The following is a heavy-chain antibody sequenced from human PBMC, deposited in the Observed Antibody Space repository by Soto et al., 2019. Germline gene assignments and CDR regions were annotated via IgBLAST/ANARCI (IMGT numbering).Heavy chain of an antibody. CDR1: GFSLSTSGVG. V-gene: IGHV2-5*01. J-gene: IGHJ5*02. CDR3: ARNSYSSSSPDWFDP. D-gene: IGHD6-6*01. CDR2: IYWNDDK. Sequence: SGPTLVQPTQTLTLTCTFSGFSLSTSGVGVGWIRQPPGKALEWLALIYWNDDKRYSPSLKSRLTITKDTSKNQVVLTMTNMDPVDTATYYCARNSYSSSSPDWFDPWGQGTLVTVSS.